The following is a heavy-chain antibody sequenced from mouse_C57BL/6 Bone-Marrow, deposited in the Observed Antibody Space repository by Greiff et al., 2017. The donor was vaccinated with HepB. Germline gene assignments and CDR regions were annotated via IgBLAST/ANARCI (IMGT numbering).Heavy chain of an antibody. Sequence: VQLQQSGPELVKPGASVKISCKASGYAFSSSWMNWVKQRPGKGLEWIGRIYPGDGDTNYNGKFKGKATLTADKSSSTAYMQLSSLTSEDSAVCFCAREGLYLVDYWGQGTTLTVSS. V-gene: IGHV1-82*01. CDR3: AREGLYLVDY. CDR2: IYPGDGDT. D-gene: IGHD6-1*01. J-gene: IGHJ2*01. CDR1: GYAFSSSW.